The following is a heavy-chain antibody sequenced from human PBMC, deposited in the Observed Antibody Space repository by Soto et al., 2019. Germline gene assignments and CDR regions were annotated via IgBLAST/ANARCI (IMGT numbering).Heavy chain of an antibody. V-gene: IGHV1-69*01. CDR3: AIPFHSWAGGGYCAL. CDR2: IIPIFGTA. CDR1: GGTFSSYS. Sequence: QVQLVQSGAEVKKPGSSVKVSCKASGGTFSSYSINWVRQAPGQGLEWMGGIIPIFGTANYAQKFQGRVTLTAYEATNTGHTELSSLRNEDTAVYCCAIPFHSWAGGGYCALLARATVVTVSS. D-gene: IGHD3-16*01. J-gene: IGHJ2*01.